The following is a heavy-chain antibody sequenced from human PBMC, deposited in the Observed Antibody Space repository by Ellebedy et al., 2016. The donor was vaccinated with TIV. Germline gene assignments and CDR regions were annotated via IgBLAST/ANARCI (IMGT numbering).Heavy chain of an antibody. V-gene: IGHV3-23*01. CDR2: ISGSGGST. J-gene: IGHJ5*02. D-gene: IGHD2-21*02. Sequence: GGSLRLXXAASGFTFSSYAMSWVRQAPGKGLEWVSAISGSGGSTYYADSVKGRFTISRDNAKNSLYLQMNSLRAEDTAVYYCARAPRCGGDCVDDWFDPWGQGTLVTVSS. CDR1: GFTFSSYA. CDR3: ARAPRCGGDCVDDWFDP.